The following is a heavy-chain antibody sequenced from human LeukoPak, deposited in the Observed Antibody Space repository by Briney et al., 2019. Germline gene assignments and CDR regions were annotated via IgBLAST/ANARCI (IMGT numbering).Heavy chain of an antibody. J-gene: IGHJ4*02. D-gene: IGHD6-19*01. V-gene: IGHV1-18*01. CDR1: GYTFTSYG. CDR3: ARGYTSGWHGTAFDY. Sequence: SVKVSCKASGYTFTSYGISWVRQAPGQGLEWMGWISAYNGNTNYAQELQARVTMTTDTSTSTAYMELKSLKSDDTAVYYCARGYTSGWHGTAFDYWGQGTLVTVSS. CDR2: ISAYNGNT.